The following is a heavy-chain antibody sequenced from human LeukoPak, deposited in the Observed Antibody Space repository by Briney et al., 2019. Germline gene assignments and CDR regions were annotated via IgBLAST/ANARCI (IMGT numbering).Heavy chain of an antibody. D-gene: IGHD5-12*01. V-gene: IGHV4-39*01. CDR3: ASRPPVSGYVVS. J-gene: IGHJ4*02. Sequence: SETLSLTCNVSGGSISTTSYYWGWIRQSPGKGLEWIASMYYAGSTYYNPSLKGRVTISIDTSKNQVSMNLTSVTAADTAVYYCASRPPVSGYVVSWGQGTLVTVSS. CDR1: GGSISTTSYY. CDR2: MYYAGST.